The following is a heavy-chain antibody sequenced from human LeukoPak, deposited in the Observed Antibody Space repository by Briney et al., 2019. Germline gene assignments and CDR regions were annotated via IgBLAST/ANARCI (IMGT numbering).Heavy chain of an antibody. CDR3: ARLAHDAFDI. CDR2: TSSSSSTI. V-gene: IGHV3-48*01. CDR1: GFTFSTYR. J-gene: IGHJ3*02. Sequence: GGSLRLSCAASGFTFSTYRMNWVSQAPGKGLEWVSYTSSSSSTIYYADSVKGRFTISRDNAKNSLYLQMNSLRAEDTGAYYCARLAHDAFDIWGQGTLVTVSS. D-gene: IGHD2-15*01.